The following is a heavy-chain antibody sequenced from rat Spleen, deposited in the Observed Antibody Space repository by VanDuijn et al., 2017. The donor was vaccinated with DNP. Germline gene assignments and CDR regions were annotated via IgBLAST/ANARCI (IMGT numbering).Heavy chain of an antibody. CDR3: TRGPIYYQTSYIPDY. J-gene: IGHJ2*01. Sequence: EVQLVESGGGLVQPGRSMKLSCAASGFTFSYYYMAWVRQAPTKGLEWVASISPSGGHTYYRDSVRGRFSLSRDNAQNTLYLQMNSLRSEDTATYYCTRGPIYYQTSYIPDYWGQGVMVTVSS. CDR1: GFTFSYYY. D-gene: IGHD1-2*01. CDR2: ISPSGGHT. V-gene: IGHV5-25*01.